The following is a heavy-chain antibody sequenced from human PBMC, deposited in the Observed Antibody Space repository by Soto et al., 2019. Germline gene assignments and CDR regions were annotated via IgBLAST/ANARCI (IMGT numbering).Heavy chain of an antibody. V-gene: IGHV4-34*01. D-gene: IGHD6-6*01. CDR1: GGSFSGYY. CDR3: ARGAARLPKIDY. CDR2: INHSGST. Sequence: QVQLQQWGAGLLKPSETLSLTCAVYGGSFSGYYWSWIRQPPGKGLEWIGEINHSGSTNYNPSLKCRVTISVDTSKNQFSLKLSSVTAADTAVYYCARGAARLPKIDYWGQGTLVTVSS. J-gene: IGHJ4*02.